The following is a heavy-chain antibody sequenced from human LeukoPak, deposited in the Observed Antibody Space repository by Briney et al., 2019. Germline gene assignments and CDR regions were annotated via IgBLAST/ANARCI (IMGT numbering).Heavy chain of an antibody. J-gene: IGHJ4*02. CDR3: AREFGLKSEIDF. Sequence: GRSLRLSCAASGFSFNTYGMHWVRQAPGKGLEWVALIWLDGRSEHYADSVRGRFTISRDTSKNILYLQMRSLRVEDTAVYFCAREFGLKSEIDFWGQGTLVTVSS. D-gene: IGHD3-16*01. CDR1: GFSFNTYG. CDR2: IWLDGRSE. V-gene: IGHV3-33*01.